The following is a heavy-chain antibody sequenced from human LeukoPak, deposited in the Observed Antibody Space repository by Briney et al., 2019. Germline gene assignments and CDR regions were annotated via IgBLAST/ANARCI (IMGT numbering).Heavy chain of an antibody. CDR3: VQSTAWYRSSWYLIY. Sequence: GGSLRLSCAASGFTFSSYGMHWVRQAPGKGLEWVAFIRSDGSNIYYADSVKGRFTISRDNSKDTLNLQMNSLRAEDTAIYYCVQSTAWYRSSWYLIYWGQGILVTVSS. CDR2: IRSDGSNI. V-gene: IGHV3-30*02. D-gene: IGHD6-13*01. CDR1: GFTFSSYG. J-gene: IGHJ4*02.